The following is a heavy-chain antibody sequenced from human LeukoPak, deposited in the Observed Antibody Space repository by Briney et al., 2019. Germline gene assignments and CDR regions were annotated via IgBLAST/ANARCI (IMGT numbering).Heavy chain of an antibody. J-gene: IGHJ4*02. D-gene: IGHD3-22*01. V-gene: IGHV3-23*01. CDR1: GFTFSSYA. CDR2: ISGSGGST. CDR3: AKDRDDSSGYWPLGDI. Sequence: QPGGSLRLSCAASGFTFSSYAMSWVRQAPGKGLEWVSAISGSGGSTYYADSVKGRFTISRDNSKNTLYLQMNSLRAEDTAVYYCAKDRDDSSGYWPLGDIWGQGTLVTVSS.